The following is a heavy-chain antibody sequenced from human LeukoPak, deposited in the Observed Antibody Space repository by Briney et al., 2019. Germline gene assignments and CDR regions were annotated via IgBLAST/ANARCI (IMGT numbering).Heavy chain of an antibody. CDR3: ATGAWELLT. CDR1: GGSISSSSYY. Sequence: SETLSLTCTVSGGSISSSSYYWGWIRQPAGKGLEWIGRIYTSGSTNYNPSLKSRVTISVDTSKNQFSLKLSSVTAADTAVYYCATGAWELLTWGQGTLVTVSS. D-gene: IGHD1-26*01. CDR2: IYTSGST. V-gene: IGHV4-61*02. J-gene: IGHJ4*02.